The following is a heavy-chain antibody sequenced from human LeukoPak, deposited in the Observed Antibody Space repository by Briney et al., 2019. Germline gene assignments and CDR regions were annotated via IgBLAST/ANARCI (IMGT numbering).Heavy chain of an antibody. V-gene: IGHV4-31*03. D-gene: IGHD4-23*01. Sequence: SETLSLTCTVSGGSISSGGYYWSWIRQHPGKGLEWIGYIYYSGSTHYNPSLKSRVTISVDTSKNQFSLKLSSVTAADTAVYYCARVGKFYGMDVWGQGTTVTVSS. CDR2: IYYSGST. J-gene: IGHJ6*02. CDR1: GGSISSGGYY. CDR3: ARVGKFYGMDV.